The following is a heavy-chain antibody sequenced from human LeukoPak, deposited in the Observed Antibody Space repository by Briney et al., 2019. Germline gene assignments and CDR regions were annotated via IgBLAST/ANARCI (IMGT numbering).Heavy chain of an antibody. V-gene: IGHV3-30*01. CDR3: ARESRYYYDSSGYLNWFDP. CDR2: ILYDGGNK. CDR1: GFTFSSYA. Sequence: PGSSLRLSCAASGFTFSSYAMHWVRQAPGKGLEWVAGILYDGGNKYYADSVKGRFTISRDDSKNTLYLQMNSLRPEDTAVYYCARESRYYYDSSGYLNWFDPWGQGTLVTVSS. J-gene: IGHJ5*02. D-gene: IGHD3-22*01.